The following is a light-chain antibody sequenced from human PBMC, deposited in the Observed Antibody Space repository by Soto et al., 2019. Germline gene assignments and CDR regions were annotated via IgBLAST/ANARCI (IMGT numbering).Light chain of an antibody. V-gene: IGKV3-11*01. CDR1: QNVGSY. Sequence: EIVLTQSPATLSLSPGERATLSCRASQNVGSYLAWYQQKPGRAPRLLIYDASNRATGIPARFSGSGSGTEFTLTITSLEPEDFAVYYCQQRGNWPLTFGGGTKLEIK. J-gene: IGKJ4*01. CDR3: QQRGNWPLT. CDR2: DAS.